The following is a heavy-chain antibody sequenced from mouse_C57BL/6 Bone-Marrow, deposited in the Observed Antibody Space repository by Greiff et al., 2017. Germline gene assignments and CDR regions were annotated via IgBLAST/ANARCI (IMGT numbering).Heavy chain of an antibody. Sequence: QVQLQQSGPGLVQPSQSLSITCTVSGFSLTSYGVHWVRQSPGKGLAWLGVIWRGGSTDYNAAFMSRLRITKDNSKSQVFFKMNSLQADDTAIYYCAKDYEWYFDVWGTGTTVTVSS. CDR1: GFSLTSYG. V-gene: IGHV2-5*01. CDR3: AKDYEWYFDV. CDR2: IWRGGST. D-gene: IGHD1-1*01. J-gene: IGHJ1*03.